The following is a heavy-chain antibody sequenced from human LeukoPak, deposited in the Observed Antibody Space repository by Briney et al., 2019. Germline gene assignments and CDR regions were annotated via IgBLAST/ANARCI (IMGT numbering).Heavy chain of an antibody. CDR3: ARANIGYCGGGSCYSGFDY. CDR2: ISAYNGNT. CDR1: GYTFTSYG. D-gene: IGHD2-15*01. V-gene: IGHV1-18*01. Sequence: GASVKVSCKASGYTFTSYGISWVRQAPGQGLEWMGWISAYNGNTNYAQKLQGRVTMTTDTSTSTAYMELRSLRSEDTAVYYCARANIGYCGGGSCYSGFDYWGQGTLVTVSS. J-gene: IGHJ4*02.